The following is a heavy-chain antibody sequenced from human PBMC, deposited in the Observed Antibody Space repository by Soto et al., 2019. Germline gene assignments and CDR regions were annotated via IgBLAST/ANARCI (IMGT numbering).Heavy chain of an antibody. CDR3: AKCMGSSWIGVIDN. V-gene: IGHV3-53*01. D-gene: IGHD6-13*01. Sequence: GGALRLSCAASGFTVSTNYMSWVRQSPGKGLEWVSVIYTGGSTYYADSVKGRFTISRDNSKNRLFLQMNSLRAEDTAIYYCAKCMGSSWIGVIDNWGQGTLVTVSS. J-gene: IGHJ4*02. CDR1: GFTVSTNY. CDR2: IYTGGST.